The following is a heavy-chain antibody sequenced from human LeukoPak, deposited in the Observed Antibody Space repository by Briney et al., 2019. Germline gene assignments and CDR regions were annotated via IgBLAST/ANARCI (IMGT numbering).Heavy chain of an antibody. Sequence: EASVKVSCKASGGTFSSYAISWVRQAPGQGLEWMGRIIPILGIANYAQKLQGRVTITADKSTSTAYVELSSLRSEDTAVYYCASQVMVRGSKSLDYWGQGTLVTVSS. CDR2: IIPILGIA. CDR1: GGTFSSYA. D-gene: IGHD3-10*01. V-gene: IGHV1-69*04. CDR3: ASQVMVRGSKSLDY. J-gene: IGHJ4*02.